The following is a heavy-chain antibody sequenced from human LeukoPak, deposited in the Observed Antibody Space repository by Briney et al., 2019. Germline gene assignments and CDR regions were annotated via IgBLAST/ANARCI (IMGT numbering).Heavy chain of an antibody. Sequence: SETLSLTCTVSGGSISSYYWSWVRQPPGKGLEWIGEIHHSAGTNYNPSLRSRVTMSIDKSKDQFSLNLNSVTAADTALYFCAKDLGSNPGYWGQGTLVIVSS. J-gene: IGHJ4*02. CDR1: GGSISSYY. V-gene: IGHV4-59*12. CDR2: IHHSAGT. CDR3: AKDLGSNPGY. D-gene: IGHD2-2*01.